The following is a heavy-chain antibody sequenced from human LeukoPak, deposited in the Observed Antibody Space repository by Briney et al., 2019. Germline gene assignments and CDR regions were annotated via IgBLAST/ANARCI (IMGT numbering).Heavy chain of an antibody. D-gene: IGHD2-15*01. V-gene: IGHV3-33*01. CDR1: GFTLRSYV. Sequence: GRSLRLSCAEPGFTLRSYVMHWVRPAPGKGLEWVALIWYDESNKYYADSVKGRFTISRDNSKNTLYLQMNSLRAEDTAVYYCARTPIRYCSGGSCYWYGMDVWGQGTTVTVSS. J-gene: IGHJ6*02. CDR2: IWYDESNK. CDR3: ARTPIRYCSGGSCYWYGMDV.